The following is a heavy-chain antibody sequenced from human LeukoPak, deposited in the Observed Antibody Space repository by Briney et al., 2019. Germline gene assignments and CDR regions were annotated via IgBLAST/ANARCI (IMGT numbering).Heavy chain of an antibody. Sequence: GGSLRLSCEISGFTLSSFAMSWVRQAPGTGLEWVSGLTGDASTYYLDSVKGRFTISRDHSKNMLYLQLNNLRVEDTALYYCASQGDCVADWYFDLWGRGTLVTVSS. CDR1: GFTLSSFA. CDR2: LTGDAST. J-gene: IGHJ2*01. V-gene: IGHV3-23*01. CDR3: ASQGDCVADWYFDL. D-gene: IGHD2-21*02.